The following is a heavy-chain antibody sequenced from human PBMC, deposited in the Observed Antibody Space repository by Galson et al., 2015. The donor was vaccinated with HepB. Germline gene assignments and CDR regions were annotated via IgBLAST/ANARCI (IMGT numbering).Heavy chain of an antibody. Sequence: TLSLTCTVSGGSISSYYWSWIRQPPGKGLEWIGYIYYSGSTNYNPSLKSRVTISVDTSKNQFSLKLSSVTAADTAVYYCARDLVGGDLSFDYWGQGTLVTVSS. CDR1: GGSISSYY. J-gene: IGHJ4*02. CDR2: IYYSGST. CDR3: ARDLVGGDLSFDY. V-gene: IGHV4-59*01. D-gene: IGHD4-17*01.